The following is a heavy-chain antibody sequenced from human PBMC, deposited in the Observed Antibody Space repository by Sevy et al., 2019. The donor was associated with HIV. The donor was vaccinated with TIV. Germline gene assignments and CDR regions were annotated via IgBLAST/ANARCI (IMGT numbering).Heavy chain of an antibody. CDR3: ARQRLQDYYYYYYMDV. J-gene: IGHJ6*03. D-gene: IGHD4-4*01. V-gene: IGHV4-39*01. Sequence: SETLSLTCTVSGGSISSSRYYWGWIRQPPGKGLEWIGSIYYSGSTYYNPSLKSRVTISVDTSKNQFSLKLSSVTAADTAVDYCARQRLQDYYYYYYMDVWGKGTTVTVSS. CDR2: IYYSGST. CDR1: GGSISSSRYY.